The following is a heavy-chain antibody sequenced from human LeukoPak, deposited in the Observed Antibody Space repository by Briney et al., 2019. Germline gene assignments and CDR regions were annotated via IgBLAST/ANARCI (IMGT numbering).Heavy chain of an antibody. CDR2: IIPIFGTA. D-gene: IGHD6-19*01. CDR3: ARDIGEDLHSSGLYYYGMDV. V-gene: IGHV1-69*13. Sequence: ASVKVSCKASGGTFSSYAISWVRQAPGQGLEWMGGIIPIFGTANYAQKFQGRVTITADESTSTAYMELSSLRSEDTAVYYCARDIGEDLHSSGLYYYGMDVWGQGTTVTVSS. J-gene: IGHJ6*02. CDR1: GGTFSSYA.